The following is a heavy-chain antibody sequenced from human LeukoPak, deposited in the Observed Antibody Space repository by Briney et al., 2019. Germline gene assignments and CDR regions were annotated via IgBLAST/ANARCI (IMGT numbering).Heavy chain of an antibody. CDR3: AKQQWFGELIDC. Sequence: PGGSLRLSCAASGFTFSTYAMSWVRQAPGKGLEWVSAISGSGGSTYYADSVKGRFAISRGNSKNTLYLQINSLRAEDTAVYYCAKQQWFGELIDCWGQGTLVTVSS. D-gene: IGHD3-10*01. CDR1: GFTFSTYA. J-gene: IGHJ4*02. V-gene: IGHV3-23*01. CDR2: ISGSGGST.